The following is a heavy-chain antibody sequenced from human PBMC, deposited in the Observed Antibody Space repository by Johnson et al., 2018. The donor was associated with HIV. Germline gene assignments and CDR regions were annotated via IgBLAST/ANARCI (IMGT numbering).Heavy chain of an antibody. J-gene: IGHJ3*01. CDR3: ARESANSGRYSGAFDV. D-gene: IGHD1-26*01. CDR2: LYYDGTNK. Sequence: QVQLVESGGGVVQPGRSLRLSCAASGFTFSSYAMHWVRQAPGKGLEWVAILYYDGTNKYYADSVKGRFTISRDNSKNTLYLQMNSLRAEDTAVYYCARESANSGRYSGAFDVWGQGTMVIVSS. CDR1: GFTFSSYA. V-gene: IGHV3-33*08.